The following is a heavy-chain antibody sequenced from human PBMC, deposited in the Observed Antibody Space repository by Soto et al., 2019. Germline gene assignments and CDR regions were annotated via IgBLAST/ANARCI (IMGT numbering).Heavy chain of an antibody. CDR2: ISGSGGST. V-gene: IGHV3-23*01. J-gene: IGHJ6*02. Sequence: GGSLRLSCAASGFTFSSYAMSWVRQAPGKGLEWVSAISGSGGSTYYADSVKGRFTISRDNSKNTLYLQMNSLRAEDTAVYYCAKALAYDDPTTVTTFHYYYGMDVWGQGTTVTVSS. D-gene: IGHD4-17*01. CDR1: GFTFSSYA. CDR3: AKALAYDDPTTVTTFHYYYGMDV.